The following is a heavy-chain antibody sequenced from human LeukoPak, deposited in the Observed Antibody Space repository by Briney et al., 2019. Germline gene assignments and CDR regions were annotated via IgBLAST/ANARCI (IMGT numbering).Heavy chain of an antibody. CDR1: GYTFTSYD. J-gene: IGHJ4*02. V-gene: IGHV1-8*01. CDR3: ARVAVVRGVIISLFDY. Sequence: ASVTVSCTASGYTFTSYDINWVRQAPGQGLEWMGWMNPNSGNTGYAQKFQGRVTMTRNTSISTAYMELSSLRSEDTAVYYCARVAVVRGVIISLFDYWGQGTLVTVSS. D-gene: IGHD3-10*01. CDR2: MNPNSGNT.